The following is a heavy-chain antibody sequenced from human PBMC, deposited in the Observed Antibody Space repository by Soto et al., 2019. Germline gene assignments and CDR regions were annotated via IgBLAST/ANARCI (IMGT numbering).Heavy chain of an antibody. Sequence: QVQLVQSGAEVKKPGASVKVSCKASGYTFTSYDINWVRQATGQGLEWMGWMNPNSGNTGYAQKFQGRVTMTRNTSISTAYMELSSMRSEDTAVYYCARVFTIFGVVEYGMDVWGQGTTVTVSS. CDR3: ARVFTIFGVVEYGMDV. J-gene: IGHJ6*02. CDR1: GYTFTSYD. D-gene: IGHD3-3*01. V-gene: IGHV1-8*01. CDR2: MNPNSGNT.